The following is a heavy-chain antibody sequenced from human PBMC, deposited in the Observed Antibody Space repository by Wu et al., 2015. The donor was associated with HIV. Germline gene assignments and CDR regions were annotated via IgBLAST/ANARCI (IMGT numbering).Heavy chain of an antibody. V-gene: IGHV1-46*01. CDR3: ARLTQYYYYGMDV. CDR2: INPGGGST. Sequence: QVQLVQSGAEVKKPGASVKVSCEAFGFTFSSYYMHWVRQAPGQGLEWMGMINPGGGSTSYAQKFQGRVTMTRDTSTTTVYMELSSLRSEDTAVYYCARLTQYYYYGMDVWAKGPRSPSP. CDR1: GFTFSSYY. D-gene: IGHD3-9*01. J-gene: IGHJ6*02.